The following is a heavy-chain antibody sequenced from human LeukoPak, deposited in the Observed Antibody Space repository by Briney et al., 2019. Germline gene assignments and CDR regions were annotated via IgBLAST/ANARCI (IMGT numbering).Heavy chain of an antibody. D-gene: IGHD3-22*01. J-gene: IGHJ4*02. V-gene: IGHV3-23*01. Sequence: GGSLRLSCAASGFTFRYYAISWVRQAPGRRLEWVSAISAGGGDTYYADSVKGRFTISRDNSKNTLYLQMNSLRVEDTAIYYCAKSDYYDSSGHPSSFDYWGQGTLVTVSS. CDR3: AKSDYYDSSGHPSSFDY. CDR1: GFTFRYYA. CDR2: ISAGGGDT.